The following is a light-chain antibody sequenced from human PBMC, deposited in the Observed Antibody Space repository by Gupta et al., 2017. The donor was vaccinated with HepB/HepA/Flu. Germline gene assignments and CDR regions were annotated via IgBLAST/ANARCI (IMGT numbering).Light chain of an antibody. Sequence: QSVLTQPPSVSGAPGQRVTISCTGSSSNIGAGFDVNWYQHLPGTAPKPLIYGNTNRPSGVPDRFSASKSDTSASLAITGLRAEDEADYYCQSYDSSLSAVVFGGGTKLTVL. CDR3: QSYDSSLSAVV. V-gene: IGLV1-40*01. CDR1: SSNIGAGFD. CDR2: GNT. J-gene: IGLJ2*01.